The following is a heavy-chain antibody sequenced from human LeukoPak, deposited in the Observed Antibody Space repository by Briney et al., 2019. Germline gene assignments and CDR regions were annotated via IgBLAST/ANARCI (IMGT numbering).Heavy chain of an antibody. D-gene: IGHD6-13*01. CDR1: GFTFSSYA. CDR3: ARDRGIAAAGTGDYYYGMDV. J-gene: IGHJ6*02. CDR2: ISYDGSNK. V-gene: IGHV3-30*04. Sequence: AGGSLRLSCAASGFTFSSYAMHWVRQAPGKGLEWVAVISYDGSNKYYADSVKGRFTISRDNSKNTLYLQMNSLRAEDTAVYYCARDRGIAAAGTGDYYYGMDVWGQGTTVTVSS.